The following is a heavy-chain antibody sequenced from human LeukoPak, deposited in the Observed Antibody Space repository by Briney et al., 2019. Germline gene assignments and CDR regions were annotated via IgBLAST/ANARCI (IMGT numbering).Heavy chain of an antibody. D-gene: IGHD2-15*01. V-gene: IGHV3-30*04. Sequence: GGSLRLSCAASGFTFSSFAMHWVRQAPGKGLEWVAVISYDGSNKYYADSVKGRFTISRDNSKNTLFLQMNSLRAEDTAIYYCTKAPIVSCSGAFCYPFDSWGQGTLVTVSS. CDR2: ISYDGSNK. CDR3: TKAPIVSCSGAFCYPFDS. CDR1: GFTFSSFA. J-gene: IGHJ4*02.